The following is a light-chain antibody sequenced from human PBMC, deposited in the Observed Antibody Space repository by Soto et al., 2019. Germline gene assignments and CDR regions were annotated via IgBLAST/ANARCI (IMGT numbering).Light chain of an antibody. J-gene: IGLJ2*01. Sequence: QSALTQPASVSGSPGQSITISCTGTSSDVGGYNSVSWYQQHPGKAPKLMIYEVSNRPSGVSHRFSGSKSGNTASLTISGLQAEDEADYYCNSYTSSTTYVVFGGGTKLTVL. V-gene: IGLV2-14*01. CDR1: SSDVGGYNS. CDR3: NSYTSSTTYVV. CDR2: EVS.